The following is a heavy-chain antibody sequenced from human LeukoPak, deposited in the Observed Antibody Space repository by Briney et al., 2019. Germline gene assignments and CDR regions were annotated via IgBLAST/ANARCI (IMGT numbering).Heavy chain of an antibody. V-gene: IGHV4-34*01. CDR2: INHSGST. CDR1: GGSFSGCY. CDR3: ARPRRVCSGGSCYSPYFQH. D-gene: IGHD2-15*01. J-gene: IGHJ1*01. Sequence: PSETLSLTCAVYGGSFSGCYWSWIRQPPGKGLEWIGEINHSGSTNYNPSLKSRVTISVDTSKNQFSLKLSSVTAADTAVYYCARPRRVCSGGSCYSPYFQHWGQGTLVTVSS.